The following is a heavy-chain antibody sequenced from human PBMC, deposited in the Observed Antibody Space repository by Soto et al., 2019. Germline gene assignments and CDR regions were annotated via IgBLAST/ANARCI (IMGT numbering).Heavy chain of an antibody. CDR1: GYTLTNYD. J-gene: IGHJ5*02. V-gene: IGHV1-46*01. CDR3: ARLPSRHWVDH. Sequence: GASVKVSCKASGYTLTNYDMHWVRQAPGQGLEWMGIFNPRGGSTSLAQEFQGRVTISVDTSANQFSLKLSSVTAADTAVYYCARLPSRHWVDHWGQGTLVTVSS. CDR2: FNPRGGST.